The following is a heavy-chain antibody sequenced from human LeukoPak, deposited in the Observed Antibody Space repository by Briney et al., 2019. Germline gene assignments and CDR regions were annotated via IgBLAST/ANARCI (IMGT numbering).Heavy chain of an antibody. D-gene: IGHD6-19*01. CDR2: INHSGST. CDR3: ARVRKSSGWPPGKYFQH. V-gene: IGHV4-34*01. J-gene: IGHJ1*01. CDR1: GGSFSGYY. Sequence: SETLSLTCAVYGGSFSGYYWSWIRQPPGKGLEWIGEINHSGSTNYNPSLKSRVTISVDTSKNQFSLKLSSVTAADTAVYYCARVRKSSGWPPGKYFQHWGQGTLVTVSS.